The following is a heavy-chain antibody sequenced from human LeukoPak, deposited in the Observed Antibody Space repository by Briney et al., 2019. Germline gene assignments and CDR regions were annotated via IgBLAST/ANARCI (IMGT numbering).Heavy chain of an antibody. V-gene: IGHV4-34*01. CDR2: INHSGST. Sequence: SETLSLTCAVYGGSFSGYYWSWIRQPPGKGLEWIGEINHSGSTNYNPSLKSRVTISVDTSKNQFSLKLSSVTAADTAVYYCARDRDLLTGNYYGSWGQGTLVTFSS. J-gene: IGHJ5*02. D-gene: IGHD3-9*01. CDR3: ARDRDLLTGNYYGS. CDR1: GGSFSGYY.